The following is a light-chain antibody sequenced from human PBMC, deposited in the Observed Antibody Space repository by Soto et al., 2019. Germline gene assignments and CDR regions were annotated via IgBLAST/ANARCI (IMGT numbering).Light chain of an antibody. CDR3: QQSYSSPYT. V-gene: IGKV1-39*01. CDR1: HSISTY. J-gene: IGKJ2*01. CDR2: TTS. Sequence: DIQLTQSPSSLSASVGDRVTITCRASHSISTYLNWYQQKPGKAPSLLIYTTSSLQSGVPSRFSGSGSGTDFTLTIGGLQPADFAIYYCQQSYSSPYTVGLGTKVQIK.